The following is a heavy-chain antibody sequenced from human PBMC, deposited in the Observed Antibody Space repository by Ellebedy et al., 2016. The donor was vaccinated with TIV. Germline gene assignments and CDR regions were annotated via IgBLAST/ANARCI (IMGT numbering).Heavy chain of an antibody. CDR2: IIGSGGST. CDR3: SKAGYSSAWYLVFDY. CDR1: GFTFSTYA. D-gene: IGHD6-19*01. Sequence: GESLKISCAASGFTFSTYAIHWLRQAPGKGLEWVSSIIGSGGSTLYADSVKGRFTISRDNSKNMVYLQMNSLRVKDTAVYYCSKAGYSSAWYLVFDYWGQGTLVTVSS. J-gene: IGHJ4*02. V-gene: IGHV3-23*01.